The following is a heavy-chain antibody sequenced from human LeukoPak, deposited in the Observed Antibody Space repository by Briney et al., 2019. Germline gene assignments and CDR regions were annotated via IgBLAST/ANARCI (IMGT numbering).Heavy chain of an antibody. CDR3: SSNWFDP. CDR2: INSDGSST. J-gene: IGHJ5*02. CDR1: GFTFSRYW. Sequence: PGGSLRLSCAASGFTFSRYWMHWVRQAPGKGLVWVSRINSDGSSTRYADSVKGRFTISRDNAKSTLYLQMNSLRAGDTAVYYCSSNWFDPWGQGTLVTVSS. V-gene: IGHV3-74*01.